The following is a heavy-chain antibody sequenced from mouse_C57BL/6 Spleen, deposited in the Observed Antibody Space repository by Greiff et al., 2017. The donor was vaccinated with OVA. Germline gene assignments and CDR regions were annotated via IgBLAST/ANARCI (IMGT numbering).Heavy chain of an antibody. CDR3: ARKGYDYDFDY. J-gene: IGHJ2*01. D-gene: IGHD2-4*01. V-gene: IGHV2-2*01. CDR1: GFSLTSYG. CDR2: IWSGGST. Sequence: QVQLKESGPGLVQPSQSLSITCTVSGFSLTSYGVHWVRQSPGKGLEWLGVIWSGGSTYYNASFISRLSISKDNSKSQFFFKMNSLQADDTAIYYCARKGYDYDFDYWGQGTTLTVSS.